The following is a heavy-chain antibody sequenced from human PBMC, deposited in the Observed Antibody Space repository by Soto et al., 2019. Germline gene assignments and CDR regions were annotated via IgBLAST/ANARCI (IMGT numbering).Heavy chain of an antibody. CDR3: ASPGRGYRRHFYY. CDR1: GGSFSGYY. CDR2: INHSGST. D-gene: IGHD3-22*01. J-gene: IGHJ4*02. V-gene: IGHV4-34*01. Sequence: PSETLSLTCAVYGGSFSGYYWSWIRQPPGKGLEWIGEINHSGSTNYNPSLKSRVTISVDTSKNQFSLKLSSVTAADTAVYYCASPGRGYRRHFYYWGQGTLVTVSS.